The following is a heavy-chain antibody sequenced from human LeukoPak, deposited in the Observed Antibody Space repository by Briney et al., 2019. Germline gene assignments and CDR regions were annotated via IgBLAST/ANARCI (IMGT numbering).Heavy chain of an antibody. D-gene: IGHD6-13*01. J-gene: IGHJ4*02. CDR1: GGSISSYY. V-gene: IGHV4-59*01. Sequence: SETLSLTCTVSGGSISSYYWSWIRQPPGKGLEWIGYIYYSGSTNYNPSLKSRVTISVDTSKNQFSLKLSSVTAADTAVYYCARPKHSSSWYHPGDPFDYWGQGTLVTVSP. CDR3: ARPKHSSSWYHPGDPFDY. CDR2: IYYSGST.